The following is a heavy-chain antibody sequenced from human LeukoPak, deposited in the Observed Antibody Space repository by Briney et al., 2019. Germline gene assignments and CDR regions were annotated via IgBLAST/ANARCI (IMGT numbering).Heavy chain of an antibody. J-gene: IGHJ4*02. CDR1: GYTFTGYY. CDR3: ARQQQLLDY. D-gene: IGHD6-13*01. V-gene: IGHV1-2*02. CDR2: FNPDSGGT. Sequence: ASVKVSCKASGYTFTGYYMHWVRQAPGQGLEWMGWFNPDSGGTHYAQKFQGRVTMTRDTSISTAYMELNRLRSDDTAVYYCARQQQLLDYWGQGTLVTVPS.